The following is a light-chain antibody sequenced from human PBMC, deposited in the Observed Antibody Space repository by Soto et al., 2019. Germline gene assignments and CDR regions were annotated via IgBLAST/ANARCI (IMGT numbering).Light chain of an antibody. V-gene: IGLV2-14*01. CDR2: DVT. J-gene: IGLJ2*01. Sequence: QSALTQPASVSGSPGQSITISCTGSSSDVGNYNYVSWYQQHPGKAPKLMIYDVTNRPSGVSNRFSGSKSGNTASLTISGLQAEDEADYYCSSYTTSTTLVLFGGRTKLTVL. CDR1: SSDVGNYNY. CDR3: SSYTTSTTLVL.